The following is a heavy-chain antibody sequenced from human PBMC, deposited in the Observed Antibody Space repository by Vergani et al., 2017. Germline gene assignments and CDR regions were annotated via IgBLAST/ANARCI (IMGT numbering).Heavy chain of an antibody. CDR3: ARGGPQASMRSSSGRGHDY. V-gene: IGHV3-30-3*01. J-gene: IGHJ4*02. D-gene: IGHD6-6*01. CDR1: GFTFSSYA. Sequence: QVQLVESGGGLVKPGGSLRLSCAASGFTFSSYAMHWVRQAPGKGLEWVAVISYDGSNKYYADSVKGRFTISRDNSKNTLYLQMNSLRAEDTAVYYCARGGPQASMRSSSGRGHDYWGQGTLVTVSS. CDR2: ISYDGSNK.